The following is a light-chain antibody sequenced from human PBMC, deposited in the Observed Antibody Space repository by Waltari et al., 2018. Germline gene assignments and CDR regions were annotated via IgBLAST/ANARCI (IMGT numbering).Light chain of an antibody. CDR1: SSNIGDNH. CDR3: ASWDDKLNAWV. Sequence: QSVVTQPPSASGTPGQRVTISCSGSSSNIGDNHVYWYQQVPGTAPKLLVHTNNERPSGVTARFTGYKSGTSAYLAIYGLRSEDEADYYWASWDDKLNAWVIGGGTRLTVL. J-gene: IGLJ3*02. V-gene: IGLV1-47*01. CDR2: TNN.